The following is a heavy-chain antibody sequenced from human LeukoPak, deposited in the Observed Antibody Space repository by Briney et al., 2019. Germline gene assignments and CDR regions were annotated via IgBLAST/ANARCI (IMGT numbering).Heavy chain of an antibody. V-gene: IGHV3-23*01. J-gene: IGHJ5*02. Sequence: PGGSLRLSCAASGFTFSSYAMSWVRQAPGKGLEWVSAIGGSGGDTSHADSVRGRFTISRDNSKNTLYLQMNSLRVEDTAVYYCAKGDRDYSNYNGWENWFDPWGQGTLVTVAS. CDR2: IGGSGGDT. CDR1: GFTFSSYA. CDR3: AKGDRDYSNYNGWENWFDP. D-gene: IGHD4-11*01.